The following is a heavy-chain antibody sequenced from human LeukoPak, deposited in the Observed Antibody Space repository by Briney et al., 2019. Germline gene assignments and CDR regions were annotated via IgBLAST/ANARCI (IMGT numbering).Heavy chain of an antibody. Sequence: SETLSLTCTVSGGSISSYYWSWIRQPPGKGLEWIGYIYYSGSTNYNPSFKSRVTISVDTSKNRFSLKRSSLTAADTAVDYCAXXXXXXYXXGXSCXYFDYWGQGTLVTVSP. D-gene: IGHD2-15*01. J-gene: IGHJ4*02. CDR1: GGSISSYY. CDR3: AXXXXXXYXXGXSCXYFDY. V-gene: IGHV4-59*01. CDR2: IYYSGST.